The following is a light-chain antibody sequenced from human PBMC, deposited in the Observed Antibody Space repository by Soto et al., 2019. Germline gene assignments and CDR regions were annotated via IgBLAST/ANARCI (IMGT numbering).Light chain of an antibody. J-gene: IGKJ1*01. CDR1: QSITTW. CDR2: KAS. CDR3: QHYNSYSEA. V-gene: IGKV1-5*03. Sequence: IQMTQSPSTLYAYVGASVNITWGASQSITTWLAWYQQKPGKAPKLLIYKASTLKSGVPSRFSGSGSGTEFTLTISSLQPDDFATYYCQHYNSYSEAFGQGTKVDIK.